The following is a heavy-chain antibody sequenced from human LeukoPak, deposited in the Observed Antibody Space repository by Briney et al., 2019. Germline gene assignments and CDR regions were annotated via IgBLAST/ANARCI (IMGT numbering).Heavy chain of an antibody. J-gene: IGHJ5*02. CDR1: GFTFGDYA. CDR3: TRAPYSSSWYADWFDP. D-gene: IGHD6-13*01. Sequence: GGSLRLSCTASGFTFGDYAMSWFRQAPGKGLEWVGFIRSKAYGGTTEYAASVKGRFTISRDDSKSIAYLQMNSLKTEDTAVYYCTRAPYSSSWYADWFDPWGQGTLVTVSS. CDR2: IRSKAYGGTT. V-gene: IGHV3-49*03.